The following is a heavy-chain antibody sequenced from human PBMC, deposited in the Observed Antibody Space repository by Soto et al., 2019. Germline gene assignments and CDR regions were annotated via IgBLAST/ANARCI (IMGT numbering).Heavy chain of an antibody. CDR3: ARAGIVLMVYASLDY. V-gene: IGHV3-30-3*01. J-gene: IGHJ4*02. CDR1: GFTFSSYA. D-gene: IGHD2-8*01. CDR2: ISYDGSNK. Sequence: GSLRLSCAASGFTFSSYAMHWVRQAPGKGLEWVAVISYDGSNKYYADSVKGRFTISRDNSKNTLYLQMNSLRAEDTAVYYCARAGIVLMVYASLDYWGQGTLVTVSS.